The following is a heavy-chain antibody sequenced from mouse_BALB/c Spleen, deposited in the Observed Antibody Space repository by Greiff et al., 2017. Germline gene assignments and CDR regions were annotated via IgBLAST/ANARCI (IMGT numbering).Heavy chain of an antibody. CDR1: GYTFTNYW. CDR3: AREGGSTMITTAFSY. J-gene: IGHJ3*01. D-gene: IGHD2-4*01. CDR2: IYPGGGYT. Sequence: VQLQQSGAELVRPGTSVKISCKASGYTFTNYWLGWVKQRPGHGLEWIGDIYPGGGYTNYNEKFKGKATLTADTSSSTAYMQLSSLTSEDSAVYFCAREGGSTMITTAFSYWGQGTLVTVSA. V-gene: IGHV1-63*02.